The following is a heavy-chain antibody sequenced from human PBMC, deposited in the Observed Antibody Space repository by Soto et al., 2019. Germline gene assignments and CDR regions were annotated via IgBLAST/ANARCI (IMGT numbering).Heavy chain of an antibody. V-gene: IGHV3-48*01. J-gene: IGHJ6*03. CDR3: ARGYYYIDV. Sequence: EVQLVESGGGLVQPGGSLRLSCAASGFTFSSHSMNWVRQAPGKGLAWVSYISSSSSTIYYADSVKGRFTISRDNAKNSLYLQMNSLRAEDTAVYYCARGYYYIDVWGKGTTVTVSS. CDR1: GFTFSSHS. CDR2: ISSSSSTI.